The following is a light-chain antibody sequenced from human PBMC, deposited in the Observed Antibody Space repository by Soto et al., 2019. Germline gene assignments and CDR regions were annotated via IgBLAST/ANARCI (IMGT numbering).Light chain of an antibody. V-gene: IGKV3-11*01. CDR3: QQRSIWPPNT. Sequence: EIVLIHSPATLALSPCERATLSFSVSQSVSRYLAWYQQKPGQAPRLLIYDASTRATGIPARFSGSGSGTDFTLTISSLEPEDFAVYYCQQRSIWPPNTFGQGTRLEIK. CDR1: QSVSRY. J-gene: IGKJ5*01. CDR2: DAS.